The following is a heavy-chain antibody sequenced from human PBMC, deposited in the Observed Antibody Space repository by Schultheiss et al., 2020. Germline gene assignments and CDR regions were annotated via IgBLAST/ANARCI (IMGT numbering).Heavy chain of an antibody. D-gene: IGHD4-11*01. Sequence: GGSLRLSCAASGFTFSSYEMNWVRQAPGKGLEWVSYISSSGSTIYYADSVKGRFTISRDNAKNSLYLQMNSLRAEDTAVYYCARGPLMTTVTTKAQKYYYYGMDVWGQGTTVTVSS. J-gene: IGHJ6*02. CDR3: ARGPLMTTVTTKAQKYYYYGMDV. CDR2: ISSSGSTI. CDR1: GFTFSSYE. V-gene: IGHV3-48*03.